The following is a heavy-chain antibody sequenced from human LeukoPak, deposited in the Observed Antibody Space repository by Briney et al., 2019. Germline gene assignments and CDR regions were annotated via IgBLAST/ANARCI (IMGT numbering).Heavy chain of an antibody. Sequence: SVKVSCKASGGTFSSYAISWVRQAPGQGLEWMGGMIPIFGTANYAQKFQGRVTITADESTSTAYMELSSLRSEDTAVYYCARDSPQGDSSGYLYYWGQGTLVTVSS. V-gene: IGHV1-69*13. J-gene: IGHJ4*02. CDR3: ARDSPQGDSSGYLYY. CDR2: MIPIFGTA. D-gene: IGHD3-22*01. CDR1: GGTFSSYA.